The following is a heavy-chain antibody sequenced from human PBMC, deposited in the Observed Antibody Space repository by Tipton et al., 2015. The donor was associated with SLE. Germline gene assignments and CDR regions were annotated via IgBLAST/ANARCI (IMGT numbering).Heavy chain of an antibody. V-gene: IGHV4-39*07. J-gene: IGHJ4*02. CDR1: GGSISSSSYY. CDR3: ARETWERRLDY. Sequence: TLSLTCTVSGGSISSSSYYWGWIRQPPGKGLEWIGSIYYSGSTYYNPSLKSRVTISVDTSKNQFSLKLSSVTAADTAVYYCARETWERRLDYWGQGTLVTVSS. CDR2: IYYSGST. D-gene: IGHD1-1*01.